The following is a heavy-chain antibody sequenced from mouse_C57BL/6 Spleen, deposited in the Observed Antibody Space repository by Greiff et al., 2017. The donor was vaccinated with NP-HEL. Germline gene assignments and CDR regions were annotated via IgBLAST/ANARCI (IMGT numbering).Heavy chain of an antibody. CDR2: ISDGGSYT. Sequence: EVHLVESGGGLVKPGGSLKLSCAASGFTFSSYAMSWVRQTPEKRLEWVATISDGGSYTYYPDNVKGRFTISRDNAKNNLYLQMSHLKSEDTAMYYCARDLVLRYFDYWGQGTTLTVSS. CDR3: ARDLVLRYFDY. J-gene: IGHJ2*01. D-gene: IGHD1-1*01. V-gene: IGHV5-4*01. CDR1: GFTFSSYA.